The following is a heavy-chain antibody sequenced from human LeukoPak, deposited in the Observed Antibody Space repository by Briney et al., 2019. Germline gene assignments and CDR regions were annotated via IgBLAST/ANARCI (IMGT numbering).Heavy chain of an antibody. D-gene: IGHD6-19*01. V-gene: IGHV3-48*01. CDR3: ARVSSGWLLYYFDY. Sequence: GGSLRLSCAASGFTFSSYSMNLVRQAPGKGLEWVSYISSSSSTIYYADSVKGRFTISRDNAKNSLYLQMNSLRAEDTAVYYCARVSSGWLLYYFDYWGQGTLVTVSS. CDR2: ISSSSSTI. J-gene: IGHJ4*02. CDR1: GFTFSSYS.